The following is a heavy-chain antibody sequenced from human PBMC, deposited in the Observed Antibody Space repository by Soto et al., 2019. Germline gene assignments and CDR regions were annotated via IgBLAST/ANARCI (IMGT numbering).Heavy chain of an antibody. J-gene: IGHJ4*02. Sequence: QVQLQESGPGLVKPSETLSLTCAVSGDSISSLYWSWIRQPPGKGLEWIGDIYYSGSINYNPSLKRRVTISVDTSKNPFSLNLSSVTAADTAVYYCARSLWDTSGWKTDYWGQGTLVTVSS. CDR1: GDSISSLY. CDR3: ARSLWDTSGWKTDY. V-gene: IGHV4-59*01. CDR2: IYYSGSI. D-gene: IGHD6-19*01.